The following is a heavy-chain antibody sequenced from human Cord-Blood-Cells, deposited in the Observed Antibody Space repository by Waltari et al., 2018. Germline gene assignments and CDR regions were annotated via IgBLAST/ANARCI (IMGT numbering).Heavy chain of an antibody. CDR1: GFPFSSHG. Sequence: QVQLVESGGGVVQPGGSLRLSCAASGFPFSSHGMHWLRQAPGKGLAWVAVIWNDGSNKYNADSVKGRFTISRDNSKNTLYLQMNSLRAEDTAVYYCARDGGSSGYYYNFDYWGQGTLVTVSS. D-gene: IGHD3-22*01. CDR3: ARDGGSSGYYYNFDY. CDR2: IWNDGSNK. J-gene: IGHJ4*02. V-gene: IGHV3-33*01.